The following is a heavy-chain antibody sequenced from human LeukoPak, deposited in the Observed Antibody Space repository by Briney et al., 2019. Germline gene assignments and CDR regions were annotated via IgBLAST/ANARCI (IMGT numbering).Heavy chain of an antibody. J-gene: IGHJ3*02. CDR3: ATDLQSRAAFDI. CDR1: GYTFTSYG. Sequence: ASVKVSCKASGYTFTSYGISWVRQAPGQGLEWMGWINPNSGGTNYAQKFQGRVTMTEDTSTDTAYMELSSLRSEDTAVYYCATDLQSRAAFDIWGQGTMVTVSS. CDR2: INPNSGGT. V-gene: IGHV1-18*01.